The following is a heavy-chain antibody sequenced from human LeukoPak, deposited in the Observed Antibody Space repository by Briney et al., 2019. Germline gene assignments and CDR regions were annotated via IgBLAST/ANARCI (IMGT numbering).Heavy chain of an antibody. CDR1: GFTFSTYN. V-gene: IGHV3-21*01. J-gene: IGHJ3*02. Sequence: GGSLRLSCAASGFTFSTYNINWVRRAPGKGLEWVSSISISGNYIYYADPVEGRFTISRDNAKNSLYLQMNSLRAEDTAVYYCARAGQGAYCSGGTCRLAFDIWGQGTMVTVSS. CDR2: ISISGNYI. CDR3: ARAGQGAYCSGGTCRLAFDI. D-gene: IGHD2-15*01.